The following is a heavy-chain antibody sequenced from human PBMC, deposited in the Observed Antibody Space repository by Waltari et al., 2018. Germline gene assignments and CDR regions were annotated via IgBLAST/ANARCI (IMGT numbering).Heavy chain of an antibody. D-gene: IGHD3-10*01. V-gene: IGHV1-2*02. CDR2: INPDSGGT. Sequence: QVQLVQSGAEVKKPGASVKVSCKASGYTFTAYYVHWVRQAPGQGLEWMGWINPDSGGTDYAQKFQGRVTMTSDTSTSTAYMQLSSLRFDDTAIYYCTRELADVVMVPTAVDWFDPWGQGTLVTVSS. CDR3: TRELADVVMVPTAVDWFDP. J-gene: IGHJ5*02. CDR1: GYTFTAYY.